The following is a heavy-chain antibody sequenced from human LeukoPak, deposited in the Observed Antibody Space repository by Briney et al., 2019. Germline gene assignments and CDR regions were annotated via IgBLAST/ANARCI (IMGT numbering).Heavy chain of an antibody. Sequence: SEPLSLTCRVSRGSISTPYWSWIRQPAGKGLEWIGRISTTGTTNYTPSPKSPVAMSVDTSQNQLSLKLSSATAADTAVYYCARGVEMATQFDNWGQGTLV. J-gene: IGHJ4*02. CDR1: RGSISTPY. CDR3: ARGVEMATQFDN. D-gene: IGHD5-24*01. CDR2: ISTTGTT. V-gene: IGHV4-4*07.